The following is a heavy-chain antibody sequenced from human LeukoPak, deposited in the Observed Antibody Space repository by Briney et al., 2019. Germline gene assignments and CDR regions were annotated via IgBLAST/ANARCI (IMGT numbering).Heavy chain of an antibody. Sequence: ASETLSLTCTVSGGSISSSSYYWGWIRQPPGKGLEWIGSIYYSGNTYYNASLKSQVSISIDTSKNRFSLKLTSVTATDTAVYYCAREGTSGYASATDYWGQGTLVTVSS. V-gene: IGHV4-39*02. CDR1: GGSISSSSYY. CDR3: AREGTSGYASATDY. D-gene: IGHD5-12*01. J-gene: IGHJ4*02. CDR2: IYYSGNT.